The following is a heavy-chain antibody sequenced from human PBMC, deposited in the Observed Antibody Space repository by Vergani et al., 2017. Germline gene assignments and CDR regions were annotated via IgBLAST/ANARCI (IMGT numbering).Heavy chain of an antibody. CDR2: IIPILGIA. CDR1: GGTFSSYT. Sequence: QVQLVQSGAEVKKPGSSVKVSCKASGGTFSSYTISWVRQAPGQGLEWMGRIIPILGIANYAQNFQGRVTLTADESTNTAYMELSSLRSEDTAVYYCAREVPYGSCSSSFHNPFDYWGQGNLVTVSS. J-gene: IGHJ4*02. V-gene: IGHV1-69*08. D-gene: IGHD2-15*01. CDR3: AREVPYGSCSSSFHNPFDY.